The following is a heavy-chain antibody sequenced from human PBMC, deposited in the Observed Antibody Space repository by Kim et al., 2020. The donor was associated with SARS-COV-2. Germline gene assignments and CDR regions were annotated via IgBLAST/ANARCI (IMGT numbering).Heavy chain of an antibody. CDR1: GFTFSSYG. V-gene: IGHV3-30*18. J-gene: IGHJ6*02. CDR3: AKGECLHCFDWLLYPSYYYYGMDV. Sequence: GGSLRLSCAASGFTFSSYGMHWVRQAPGKGLEWVAVISYDGSNKYYADSVKGRFTISRDNSKNTLYLQMNSLRAEDTAVYYCAKGECLHCFDWLLYPSYYYYGMDVWGQGTTVTVSS. D-gene: IGHD3-9*01. CDR2: ISYDGSNK.